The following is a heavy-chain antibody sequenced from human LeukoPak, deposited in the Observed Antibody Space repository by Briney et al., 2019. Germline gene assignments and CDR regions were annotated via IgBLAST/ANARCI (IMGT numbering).Heavy chain of an antibody. CDR1: GFTFSNYW. D-gene: IGHD3-10*01. J-gene: IGHJ3*02. V-gene: IGHV3-74*01. CDR2: INPDGSTT. Sequence: GGSLRLSCAASGFTFSNYWMHWVRQDPGKGLVWVSFINPDGSTTNYADSVKGRFTISRDNAKNALYLQMNSLRAEDTAVYYCAKASWSRENAFDIWGQGTMVTVSS. CDR3: AKASWSRENAFDI.